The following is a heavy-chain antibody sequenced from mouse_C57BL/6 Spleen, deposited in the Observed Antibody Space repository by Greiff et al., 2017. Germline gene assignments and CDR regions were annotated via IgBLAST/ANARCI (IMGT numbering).Heavy chain of an antibody. D-gene: IGHD1-1*01. CDR1: GFTFSSYA. CDR2: ISDGGSYT. V-gene: IGHV5-4*01. CDR3: ARDRRGFTTGYFDV. Sequence: EVQLMESGGGLVKPGGSLKLSCAASGFTFSSYAMSWVRQTPEKRLEWVATISDGGSYTYYPDNVKGRFTISRDNAKNNLYLQMSHLKSEDTAMYYCARDRRGFTTGYFDVWGTGTTVTVSS. J-gene: IGHJ1*03.